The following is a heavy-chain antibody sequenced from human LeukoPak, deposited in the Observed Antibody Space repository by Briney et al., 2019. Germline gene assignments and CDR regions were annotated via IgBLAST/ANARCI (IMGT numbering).Heavy chain of an antibody. CDR2: IHHSGST. Sequence: SETLSLTCAVYGGSFSGYYWSRIRQPPGKGLEWIGEIHHSGSTNYNPSLKSRVTISVDTSKNQFSLKLTSVTAADTAVYYCARGGGDYWYFDLWGRGTLVTVSS. CDR3: ARGGGDYWYFDL. D-gene: IGHD2-21*01. CDR1: GGSFSGYY. V-gene: IGHV4-34*01. J-gene: IGHJ2*01.